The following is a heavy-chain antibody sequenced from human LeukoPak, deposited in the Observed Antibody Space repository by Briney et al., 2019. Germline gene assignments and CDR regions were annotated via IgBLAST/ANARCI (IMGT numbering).Heavy chain of an antibody. CDR3: ARDNSVRETAWWFDP. CDR1: GYSFTRYY. V-gene: IGHV1-46*01. J-gene: IGHJ5*02. CDR2: INPSGSSA. Sequence: ASVKLSCKASGYSFTRYYMHWVRQAPGQRLEWMGFINPSGSSAAYAQKFQGRLTMTRDMFTSTDYMELTSLTSDDTAVYYCARDNSVRETAWWFDPWGQGTLVTVSS. D-gene: IGHD2-21*02.